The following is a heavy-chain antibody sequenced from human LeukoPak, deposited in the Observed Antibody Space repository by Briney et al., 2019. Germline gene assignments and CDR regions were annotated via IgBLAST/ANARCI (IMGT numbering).Heavy chain of an antibody. CDR2: ISRSGSTI. CDR1: GFTFSSYE. D-gene: IGHD3-22*01. Sequence: PGGSLRLSCAASGFTFSSYEMNWVRQAPGKGLEWVSYISRSGSTIYYADSVKGRFTISRDNAKNSLYLQMNSLRAEDTAAYYCARQYYYDSSGFFDYWGQGTLVTVSS. J-gene: IGHJ4*02. V-gene: IGHV3-48*03. CDR3: ARQYYYDSSGFFDY.